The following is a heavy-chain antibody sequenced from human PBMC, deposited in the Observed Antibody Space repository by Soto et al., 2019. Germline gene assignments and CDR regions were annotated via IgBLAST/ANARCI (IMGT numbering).Heavy chain of an antibody. CDR1: GGTFSSYT. V-gene: IGHV1-69*13. J-gene: IGHJ4*02. D-gene: IGHD3-22*01. Sequence: VKVSCKASGGTFSSYTITWVRQAPGQGLEWMGGITPMFGTPNYAQKFRGRVTITADESTSTAYMELSSLRSEDTAMYFCARDGTLYDSRAYYYLYWGQGTLVTVSS. CDR3: ARDGTLYDSRAYYYLY. CDR2: ITPMFGTP.